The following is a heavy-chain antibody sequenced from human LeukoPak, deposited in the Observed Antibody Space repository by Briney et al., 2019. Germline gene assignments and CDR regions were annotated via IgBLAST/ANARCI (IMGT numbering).Heavy chain of an antibody. D-gene: IGHD1-26*01. Sequence: PSETLSLTCTVAGDSVTSSSYCWGWIRQPPGKGLEWIGCIYHSGSSYYNSSLNIRVTIAVDTSKNEFSLRLGSVTAADTALYYCVRHRSGQAWLDPWGQGTLVTVSS. CDR3: VRHRSGQAWLDP. CDR1: GDSVTSSSYC. V-gene: IGHV4-39*01. J-gene: IGHJ5*02. CDR2: IYHSGSS.